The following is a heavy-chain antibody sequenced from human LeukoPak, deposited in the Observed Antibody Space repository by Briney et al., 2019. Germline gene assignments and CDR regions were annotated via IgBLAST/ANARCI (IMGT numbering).Heavy chain of an antibody. CDR3: ARSGIQSGYCSSISCYTGY. V-gene: IGHV3-30-3*01. CDR1: GFTFSSYA. D-gene: IGHD2-2*02. Sequence: GGSLRLSCAASGFTFSSYAMHWVRQAPGKGLEWVAVISYDGNNKYYADSVKGRFTISRDHSKNTLYLQMDSLRGEDTAVYYCARSGIQSGYCSSISCYTGYWGQGTLVTVSS. J-gene: IGHJ4*02. CDR2: ISYDGNNK.